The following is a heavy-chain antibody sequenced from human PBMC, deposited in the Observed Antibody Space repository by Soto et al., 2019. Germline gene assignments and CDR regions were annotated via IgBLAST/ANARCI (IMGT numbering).Heavy chain of an antibody. Sequence: ASVKASCKASGYTFTSYDINWVRQATGQGLEWMGWMNPNSGNTGYAQKFQGRVTMTRNTSISTAYMELSSLRSEDTAVYYCARGEYPSNYYYYMDVWGKGTTVTVSS. CDR1: GYTFTSYD. CDR2: MNPNSGNT. CDR3: ARGEYPSNYYYYMDV. J-gene: IGHJ6*03. V-gene: IGHV1-8*01.